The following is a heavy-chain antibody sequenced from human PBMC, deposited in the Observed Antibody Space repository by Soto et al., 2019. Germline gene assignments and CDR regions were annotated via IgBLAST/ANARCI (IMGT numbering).Heavy chain of an antibody. CDR3: ARGVTIFGVVINPLASFYYRDV. J-gene: IGHJ6*03. CDR2: IYYSGST. CDR1: GGSISSYY. V-gene: IGHV4-59*01. D-gene: IGHD3-3*01. Sequence: SETLSLTCTVSGGSISSYYWSWIRQPPGKGLEWIGYIYYSGSTNYNPSLKSRVTISVDTSKNHFSLKLSSVTAADTAVYYCARGVTIFGVVINPLASFYYRDVWGKGTTVTVSS.